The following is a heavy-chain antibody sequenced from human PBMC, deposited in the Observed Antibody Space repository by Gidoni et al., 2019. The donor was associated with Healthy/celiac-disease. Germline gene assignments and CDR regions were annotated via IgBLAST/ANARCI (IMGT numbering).Heavy chain of an antibody. CDR1: GASISSSSYY. CDR2: IYYSGST. D-gene: IGHD1-1*01. V-gene: IGHV4-39*01. J-gene: IGHJ4*02. CDR3: ARILWDGTVY. Sequence: QLQLQESGPGLVKPSETLSLTCTVSGASISSSSYYWGWIRQLPGKGLEWIGSIYYSGSTYYNLALKSRVTISVDTSKTQFSLKLSSVTAADTAVYYCARILWDGTVYWGQGTLVTVSS.